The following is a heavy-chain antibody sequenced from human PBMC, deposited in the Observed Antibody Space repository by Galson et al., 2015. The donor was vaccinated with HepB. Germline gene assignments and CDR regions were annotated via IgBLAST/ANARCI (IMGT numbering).Heavy chain of an antibody. J-gene: IGHJ6*02. D-gene: IGHD3-16*01. CDR2: IKSDGSNT. V-gene: IGHV3-74*01. CDR3: AREPRFYYGMDV. Sequence: SLRLSCAAPGFSFSSYRMHWVRQAPGKGLVWVSRIKSDGSNTTYADSVKGRFTISRDNAKNTLYLQMNSLRAEDTAVYYCAREPRFYYGMDVWGQGTTVTVSS. CDR1: GFSFSSYR.